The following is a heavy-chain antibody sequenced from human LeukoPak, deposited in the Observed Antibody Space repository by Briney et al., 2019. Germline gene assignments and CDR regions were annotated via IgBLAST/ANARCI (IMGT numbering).Heavy chain of an antibody. CDR2: INPNSGGT. CDR1: GYTFTGYY. D-gene: IGHD3-10*01. J-gene: IGHJ5*02. V-gene: IGHV1-2*02. Sequence: ASVKVSCKASGYTFTGYYMHWVRQAPGQGLECMGWINPNSGGTNYAQKFQGRVTMTRDTSISTAYMELSRLRSDDTAVYYCARDLGTYYYGSGSPNWFDPWGQGTLVTVSS. CDR3: ARDLGTYYYGSGSPNWFDP.